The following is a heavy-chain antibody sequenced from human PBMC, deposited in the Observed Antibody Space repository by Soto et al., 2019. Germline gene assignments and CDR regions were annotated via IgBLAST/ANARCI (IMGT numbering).Heavy chain of an antibody. CDR1: GYRFGAYW. CDR3: ARGGINGTAPDY. J-gene: IGHJ4*02. Sequence: GEYLKISCQGFGYRFGAYWIGLVRQMPGKGLEWMGIIFPCYSDTRYRPAFQGQGTISVDKSINTAYLQWCTLMASETAMYFCARGGINGTAPDYWGQGTQVTVSS. CDR2: IFPCYSDT. V-gene: IGHV5-51*01. D-gene: IGHD1-7*01.